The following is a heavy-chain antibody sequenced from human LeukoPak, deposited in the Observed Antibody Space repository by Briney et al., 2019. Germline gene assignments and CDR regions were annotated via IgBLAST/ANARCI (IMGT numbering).Heavy chain of an antibody. CDR3: ARGRPHGNDY. CDR1: GFTFSSYW. CDR2: IASDGSST. V-gene: IGHV3-74*01. D-gene: IGHD4-23*01. Sequence: GGSLSLSCAASGFTFSSYWMNWVRQAPGKGLVWVSRIASDGSSTTYADSVKGRFSISRDNAKNTLYLQMNSLRVEDTAVYYCARGRPHGNDYWGQGTLVTVSS. J-gene: IGHJ4*02.